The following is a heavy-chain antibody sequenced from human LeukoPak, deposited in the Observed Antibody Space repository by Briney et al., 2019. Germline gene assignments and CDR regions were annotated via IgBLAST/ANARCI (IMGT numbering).Heavy chain of an antibody. Sequence: GGSLRLSCTASGFTFSSSAMHWVRQAPGKGLEWVTIISYDGSNKYYADSVKGRFTISRDNAKNSLYLQMNSLRAEDTAVYYCARDPRGYSGYQLYYFDYWGQGTLVTVSS. D-gene: IGHD5-12*01. V-gene: IGHV3-30*03. CDR2: ISYDGSNK. CDR1: GFTFSSSA. J-gene: IGHJ4*02. CDR3: ARDPRGYSGYQLYYFDY.